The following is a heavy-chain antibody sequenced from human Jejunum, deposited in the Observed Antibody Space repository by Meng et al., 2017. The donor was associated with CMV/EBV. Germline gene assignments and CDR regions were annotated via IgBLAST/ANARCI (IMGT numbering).Heavy chain of an antibody. D-gene: IGHD1-14*01. CDR3: ARDPRNKGFDP. CDR2: ISVGSTVI. CDR1: PFPFNSHG. V-gene: IGHV3-48*04. Sequence: ASSPFPFNSHGMNWVRQAPGKGLEWISYISVGSTVIYYADSVRGRFTISRDNAKSSLYLQMNSLRVEDTAVYYCARDPRNKGFDPWGQGTLVTVSS. J-gene: IGHJ5*02.